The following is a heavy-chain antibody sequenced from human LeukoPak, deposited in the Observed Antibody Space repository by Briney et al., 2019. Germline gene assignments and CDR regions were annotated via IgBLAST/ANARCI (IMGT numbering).Heavy chain of an antibody. V-gene: IGHV1-24*01. Sequence: ASVKVSCKVSGYILTELSIHWVRQAPGKGLEWMGGFDPQYGEGVYAQKFLGRVTMTEDTSTDTAYMELRSLSSDDTAVNYCATGAYTSGSSYFGDIFNWGQGTLVTVSS. J-gene: IGHJ4*02. D-gene: IGHD3-10*01. CDR3: ATGAYTSGSSYFGDIFN. CDR2: FDPQYGEG. CDR1: GYILTELS.